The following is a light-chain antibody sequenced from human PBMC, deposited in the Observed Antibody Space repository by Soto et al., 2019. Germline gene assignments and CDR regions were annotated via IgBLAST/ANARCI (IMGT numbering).Light chain of an antibody. CDR2: WAS. J-gene: IGKJ4*01. CDR1: LSLLFNAREY. CDR3: QQYFTTPLT. Sequence: IMMTQSPEALSVSLGERATISCKSNLSLLFNAREYLAWYEQKSGRPPELLLYWASKRESGIPNRLVGSGSGTSFTLTIKPHQSEDVAVYYCQQYFTTPLTFDGGPRIETK. V-gene: IGKV4-1*01.